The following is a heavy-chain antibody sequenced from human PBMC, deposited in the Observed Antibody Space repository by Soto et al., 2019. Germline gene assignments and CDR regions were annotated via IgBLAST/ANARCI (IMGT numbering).Heavy chain of an antibody. Sequence: GGSLRLSCAASGFTFSSYEMNWVRQAPGKGLEWVSYISSSGSSIYYADSVKGRFTISRDNAKNSLYLQMNSLRAEDTAVYYCARDKWEPWNGIDVWGQGTTVTVSS. J-gene: IGHJ6*02. CDR3: ARDKWEPWNGIDV. D-gene: IGHD1-26*01. V-gene: IGHV3-48*03. CDR2: ISSSGSSI. CDR1: GFTFSSYE.